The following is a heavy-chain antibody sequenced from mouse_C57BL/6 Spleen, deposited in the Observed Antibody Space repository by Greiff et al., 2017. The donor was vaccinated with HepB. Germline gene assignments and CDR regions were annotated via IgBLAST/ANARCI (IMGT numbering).Heavy chain of an antibody. CDR3: TRGGYDYEAWFAY. D-gene: IGHD2-4*01. CDR1: GYTFTSYW. CDR2: IYPGNSDT. J-gene: IGHJ3*01. V-gene: IGHV1-5*01. Sequence: VQLQQSGTVLARPGASVKMSCKTSGYTFTSYWMHWVKQRPGQGLEWIGAIYPGNSDTSYNQKVKGKAKLTAVTSASTAYMELSSLTNEDSAVYYCTRGGYDYEAWFAYWGQGTLVTVSA.